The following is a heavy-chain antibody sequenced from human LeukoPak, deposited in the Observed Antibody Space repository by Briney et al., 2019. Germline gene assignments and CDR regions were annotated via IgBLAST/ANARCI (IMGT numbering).Heavy chain of an antibody. CDR1: GFTFSSYA. J-gene: IGHJ5*02. V-gene: IGHV4-31*02. CDR2: IYYSGST. CDR3: ARVPTVPYNWFDP. Sequence: LRLSCAASGFTFSSYAMSWIRQHPGKGLEWIGYIYYSGSTYYNPSLKSRVTISVDTSKNQFSLKLSSVTAADTAVYYCARVPTVPYNWFDPWGQGTLVTVSS. D-gene: IGHD4-17*01.